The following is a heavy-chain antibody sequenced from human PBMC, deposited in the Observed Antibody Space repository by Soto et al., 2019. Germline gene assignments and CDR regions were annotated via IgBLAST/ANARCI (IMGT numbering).Heavy chain of an antibody. CDR2: IYYSGST. J-gene: IGHJ5*02. D-gene: IGHD2-21*02. CDR3: ARPSGGGDCCWFDP. Sequence: SETLSLTCTVSGGSISSGDYYWSWIRQPPGKGLEWIGSIYYSGSTYYNPSLKSRVTISVDTSKNQFSLKLSSVTAADTAVYYCARPSGGGDCCWFDPWGQGTLVTVSS. CDR1: GGSISSGDYY. V-gene: IGHV4-39*01.